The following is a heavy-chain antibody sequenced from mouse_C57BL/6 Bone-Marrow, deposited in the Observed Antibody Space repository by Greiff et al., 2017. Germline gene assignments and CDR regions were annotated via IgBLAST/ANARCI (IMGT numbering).Heavy chain of an antibody. D-gene: IGHD1-1*01. CDR2: IHPTDSIT. CDR3: AMADCYFFDY. CDR1: GYTFTGYW. J-gene: IGHJ2*01. Sequence: VQLQQPGAELVKPGASVKVSCKASGYTFTGYWMHWVKQRPGQGLEWIGRIHPTDSITNYNQKFKGKATLTVDKSSSTAYMQLSSLTSEDSAVYYCAMADCYFFDYWGQGTTLTVSS. V-gene: IGHV1-74*01.